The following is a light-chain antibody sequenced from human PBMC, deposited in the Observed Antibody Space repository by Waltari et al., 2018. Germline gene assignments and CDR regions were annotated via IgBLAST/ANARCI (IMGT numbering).Light chain of an antibody. CDR3: MQALHIPLT. Sequence: DIVMTQSPLSLPVTPGEPASISCRSSQSLLHSSGNNYLAWYLQKPGQSPQVLNFLTSNRASGVPDRFSGSGSGTDFTLKISRVEAEDVGVYYCMQALHIPLTFGGGTRVEIK. J-gene: IGKJ4*01. CDR1: QSLLHSSGNNY. V-gene: IGKV2-28*01. CDR2: LTS.